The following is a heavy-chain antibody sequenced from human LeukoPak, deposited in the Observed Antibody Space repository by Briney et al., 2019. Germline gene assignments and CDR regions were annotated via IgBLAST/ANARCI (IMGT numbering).Heavy chain of an antibody. CDR2: IKQDGSEK. D-gene: IGHD6-13*01. CDR1: EFTFSSYW. J-gene: IGHJ4*02. Sequence: GGSLRLSCAASEFTFSSYWMSWVRQAPGKGLEWVANIKQDGSEKYYVDSVKGRFTISRDNAKNSLYLQMNSLRAEDTAVYYCARDVRWQQLDYWGQGTLVTVSS. CDR3: ARDVRWQQLDY. V-gene: IGHV3-7*01.